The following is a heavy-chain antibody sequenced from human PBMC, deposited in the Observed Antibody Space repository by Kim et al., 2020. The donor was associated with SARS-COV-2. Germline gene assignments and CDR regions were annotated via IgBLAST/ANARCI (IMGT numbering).Heavy chain of an antibody. D-gene: IGHD3-10*01. CDR2: INTDGSVT. V-gene: IGHV3-74*01. J-gene: IGHJ4*02. Sequence: GGSLRLSCTVSEFSFSSYWMHWVRQAPGKGLVWVSRINTDGSVTDYADSVKGRFTISRDNAKNTLYLQMDSLRAEDTVVYLCSRDLAGERDSWGQGTLVTVSS. CDR1: EFSFSSYW. CDR3: SRDLAGERDS.